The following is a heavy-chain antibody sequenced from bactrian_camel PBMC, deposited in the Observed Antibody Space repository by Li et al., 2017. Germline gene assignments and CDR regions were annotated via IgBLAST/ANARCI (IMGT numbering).Heavy chain of an antibody. D-gene: IGHD1*01. Sequence: HVQLVESGGGLVQPGGSLRLSCAASGTPNCMGWFRQAPGKEREGVAGIESDGSTCYADSVKGRFTISQDSAKNILYLQMNSLKIEDTAVYYCATGEMGWVLGNNWGQGTQVTVS. CDR1: GTPNC. CDR2: IESDGST. CDR3: ATGEMGWVLGNN. V-gene: IGHV3S53*01. J-gene: IGHJ4*01.